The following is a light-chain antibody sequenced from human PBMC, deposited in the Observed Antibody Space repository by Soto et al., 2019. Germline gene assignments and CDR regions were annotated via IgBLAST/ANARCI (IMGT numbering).Light chain of an antibody. J-gene: IGKJ1*01. V-gene: IGKV3-15*01. CDR2: DAS. CDR3: QQSNNWPWT. Sequence: EIVMTQSPATLSVSPGERATLSCRASQSVSSKLAWYQQKPGQAPRLLIYDASTRAPGIPARFSGSGSGTEFTLTISSLQSEDFAVYYCQQSNNWPWTFGQGTNVEIK. CDR1: QSVSSK.